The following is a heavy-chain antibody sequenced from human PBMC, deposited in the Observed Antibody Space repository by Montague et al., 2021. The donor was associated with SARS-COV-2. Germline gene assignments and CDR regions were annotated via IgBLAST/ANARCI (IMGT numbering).Heavy chain of an antibody. J-gene: IGHJ6*02. CDR3: ARDLLPPRTAIKTNFFGLDV. CDR2: IYHSGNT. CDR1: GGFISSSY. Sequence: SETLSLTCTDPGGFISSSYWSWIRQPPGKGLEWIGYIYHSGNTNYNPSLKSRVTISIDTSMNQFSLSLSSMTAADTAVYFCARDLLPPRTAIKTNFFGLDVWGQGTTVIVSS. D-gene: IGHD1-14*01. V-gene: IGHV4-59*01.